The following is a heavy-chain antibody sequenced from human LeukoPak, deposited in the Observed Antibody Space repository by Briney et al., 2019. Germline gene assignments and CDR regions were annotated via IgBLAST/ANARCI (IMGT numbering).Heavy chain of an antibody. CDR3: ARKQTTGYEMDV. CDR2: ISSSSSYI. Sequence: GGSLRLSCAASGFTFSSDSMNLVRQAPGKGLEWVSSISSSSSYIYYADSVKGRFTISRDNAKNSLYLQMNSLRAEDTAVYFCARKQTTGYEMDVWGKGTTVTVSS. D-gene: IGHD1-1*01. V-gene: IGHV3-21*01. CDR1: GFTFSSDS. J-gene: IGHJ6*04.